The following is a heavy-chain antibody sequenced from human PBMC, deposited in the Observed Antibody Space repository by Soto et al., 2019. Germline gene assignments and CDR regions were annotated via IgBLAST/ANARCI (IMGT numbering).Heavy chain of an antibody. CDR1: GCTFSSYA. D-gene: IGHD3-22*01. CDR2: IIPIFGTA. Sequence: SVKVSCKASGCTFSSYAISWVRQAPGQGLEWMGGIIPIFGTANYAQKFKGRVTITADKSTSTAYMELSSLRSEDTAVYYCAYYYDSSGPFDYWGQGTLVTVSS. J-gene: IGHJ4*02. V-gene: IGHV1-69*06. CDR3: AYYYDSSGPFDY.